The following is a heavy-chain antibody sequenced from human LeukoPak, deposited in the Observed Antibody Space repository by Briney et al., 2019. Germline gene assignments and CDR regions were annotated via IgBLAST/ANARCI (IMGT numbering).Heavy chain of an antibody. CDR1: GGSISSYH. Sequence: SETLSLTCSVSGGSISSYHWTWIRQPAGEGLEWIGRIQNTGTTNYNPSLKSRVTKSVDTSKTQFSLRLSSVTAADTAVYYCARLRKDFDHYFDCWGQGILVTVSS. V-gene: IGHV4-4*07. J-gene: IGHJ4*02. CDR2: IQNTGTT. CDR3: ARLRKDFDHYFDC.